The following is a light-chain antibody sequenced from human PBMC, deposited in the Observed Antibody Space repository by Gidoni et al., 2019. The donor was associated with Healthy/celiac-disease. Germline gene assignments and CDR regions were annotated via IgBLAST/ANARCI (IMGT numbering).Light chain of an antibody. Sequence: IQLNQHTSSLSASVGDSVTVTGRASQGISSYLAWYQQKTRKAPKLLLYAASTVQSGVPSRFSGSGSCTAFFLITSSMQPEDFSASYCHQLNSYPSWVTFGPGTKVDIK. CDR1: QGISSY. CDR2: AAS. CDR3: HQLNSYPSWVT. V-gene: IGKV1-9*01. J-gene: IGKJ3*01.